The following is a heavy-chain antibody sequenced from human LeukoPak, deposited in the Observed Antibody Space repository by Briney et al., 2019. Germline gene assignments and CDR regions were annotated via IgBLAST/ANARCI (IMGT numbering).Heavy chain of an antibody. CDR3: AKGPRITIFGVVTTNFDY. D-gene: IGHD3-3*01. J-gene: IGHJ4*02. Sequence: AGGPLRLSXAASGFTFSSYGMHWVRQAPGKGLEWVAVIWYDGSNKYYADSVKGRFTISRDNSKNTLYLQMNSLRAEDTAVYYCAKGPRITIFGVVTTNFDYWGQGTLVTVSS. CDR2: IWYDGSNK. V-gene: IGHV3-33*06. CDR1: GFTFSSYG.